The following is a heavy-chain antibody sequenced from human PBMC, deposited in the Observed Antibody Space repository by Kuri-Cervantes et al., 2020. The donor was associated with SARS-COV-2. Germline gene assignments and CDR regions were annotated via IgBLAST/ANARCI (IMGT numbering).Heavy chain of an antibody. Sequence: LSLTCAASGFTFSSYGMHWVRQAPGKGLEWVAVIWYDGSNKYYADSVKGRFTISRDNSKNTLYLQMNSLRAEDTAVYYCARDGVADYHYYYMDVWGKGTTVNVSS. CDR3: ARDGVADYHYYYMDV. J-gene: IGHJ6*03. CDR1: GFTFSSYG. CDR2: IWYDGSNK. D-gene: IGHD2-15*01. V-gene: IGHV3-33*01.